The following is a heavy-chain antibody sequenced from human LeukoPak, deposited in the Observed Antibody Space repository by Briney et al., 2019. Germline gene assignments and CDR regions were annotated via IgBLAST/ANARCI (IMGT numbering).Heavy chain of an antibody. CDR2: IHHSGST. D-gene: IGHD5-18*01. J-gene: IGHJ4*02. CDR1: GDSISTTNW. Sequence: PSGTLSLTCAVSGDSISTTNWWSWVRQPPGTRLEWIAEIHHSGSTNYNPSLKSRVTMSVDKPKNHFSLKLSSVTAADTAVYYCARVPRGYSYGIDYWGQGILVTVSS. V-gene: IGHV4-4*02. CDR3: ARVPRGYSYGIDY.